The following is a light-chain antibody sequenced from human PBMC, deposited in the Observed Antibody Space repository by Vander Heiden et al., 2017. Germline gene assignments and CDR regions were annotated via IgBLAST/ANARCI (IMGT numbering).Light chain of an antibody. CDR2: LGS. CDR1: QSLLHSNGYNY. J-gene: IGKJ4*01. V-gene: IGKV2-28*01. CDR3: MQDLQTPT. Sequence: DIVMTQSPLSLPVTPGEPASISCRSSQSLLHSNGYNYLDWYLQKPGQSPQLLIYLGSNRASGVPDRFSGSGSGTDFTLKISRVEAEDVGVYYCMQDLQTPTFRCGTKV.